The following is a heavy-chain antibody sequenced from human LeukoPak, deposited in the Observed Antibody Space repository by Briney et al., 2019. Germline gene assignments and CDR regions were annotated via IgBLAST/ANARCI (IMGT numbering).Heavy chain of an antibody. J-gene: IGHJ6*02. CDR3: ARADGYCSSTSCHYYYGMDV. CDR1: GYSFTSYR. CDR2: IYPGDSDT. V-gene: IGHV5-51*01. Sequence: GESLKISCKGSGYSFTSYRIGWVRQMPGKGLEWMGIIYPGDSDTRYSPSFQGQVTISADKSISTAYLQWSSLKASDTAMYYCARADGYCSSTSCHYYYGMDVWGQGTTVTVSS. D-gene: IGHD2-2*03.